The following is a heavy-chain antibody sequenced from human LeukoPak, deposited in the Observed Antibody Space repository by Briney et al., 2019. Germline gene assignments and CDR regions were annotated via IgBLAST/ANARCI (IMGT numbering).Heavy chain of an antibody. V-gene: IGHV1-69*05. D-gene: IGHD3-22*01. CDR3: ARGPLHVALSSGSLKWLDP. CDR2: IVPIFEAP. CDR1: GGSFRIST. Sequence: GASVTVSFTASGGSFRISTFAWVRQAPGRGLEWMGGIVPIFEAPNYALDFQGRATITTDESTSTVYLQLTSLISEDTAMYYCARGPLHVALSSGSLKWLDPWGQGSLVTVSS. J-gene: IGHJ5*02.